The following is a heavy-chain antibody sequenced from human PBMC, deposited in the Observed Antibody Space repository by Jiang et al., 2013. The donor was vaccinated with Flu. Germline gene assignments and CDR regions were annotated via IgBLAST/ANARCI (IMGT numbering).Heavy chain of an antibody. CDR2: IWYDGSNK. J-gene: IGHJ3*01. Sequence: LVESGGGVVQPGRSLRLSCAASGFTFKNSGMHWVRQAPGKGLEWVAIIWYDGSNKYYADSVKGRFTISRDNSKNTVYLEMNSLRAEDTAVYYCAKDFGTTAYDYDSSGVKGAFDFWGQGTRVTVSS. V-gene: IGHV3-33*06. CDR1: GFTFKNSG. D-gene: IGHD3-22*01. CDR3: AKDFGTTAYDYDSSGVKGAFDF.